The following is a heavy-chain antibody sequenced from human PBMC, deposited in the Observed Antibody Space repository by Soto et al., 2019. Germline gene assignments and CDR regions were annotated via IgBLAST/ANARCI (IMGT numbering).Heavy chain of an antibody. CDR1: GFTFTSSA. CDR2: DCVGSGNT. J-gene: IGHJ2*01. Sequence: QMQLVQSGPEVKKPGTSVKVSCKASGFTFTSSAVQWVRQARGQRLAWIGWDCVGSGNTNYAQKFQERVTINRDMSTSTDYMELSSLRSEDTAVYYCAASDRRDDSRGYFDLWGRGTLVTVSS. V-gene: IGHV1-58*01. CDR3: AASDRRDDSRGYFDL. D-gene: IGHD3-22*01.